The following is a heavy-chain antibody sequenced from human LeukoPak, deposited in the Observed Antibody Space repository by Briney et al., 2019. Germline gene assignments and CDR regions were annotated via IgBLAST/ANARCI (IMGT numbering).Heavy chain of an antibody. CDR1: GGSISSYY. V-gene: IGHV4-59*01. D-gene: IGHD3-9*01. Sequence: SETLSLTCTVSGGSISSYYWSWIRQPPGKGLEWIGYIYYSGSTNYDPSLKSRVTISVDTSKNQFSLKLSSVTAADTAVYYCARSKDILTGYCFDYWGQGTLVTVSS. CDR2: IYYSGST. CDR3: ARSKDILTGYCFDY. J-gene: IGHJ4*02.